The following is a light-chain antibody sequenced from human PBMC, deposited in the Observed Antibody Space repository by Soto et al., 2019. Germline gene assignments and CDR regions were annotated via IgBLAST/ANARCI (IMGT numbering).Light chain of an antibody. CDR2: DAS. CDR3: QQLTGSPCP. J-gene: IGKJ1*01. V-gene: IGKV1-33*01. Sequence: DIQMTQSPSSLSASVGDRITITCQASEDITNYLHWYQQKTGKAPKLLIYDASNLETGVPSRFSGSGSGTDFSCTIASLQPEDFATKYCQQLTGSPCPFCQGNKVEIK. CDR1: EDITNY.